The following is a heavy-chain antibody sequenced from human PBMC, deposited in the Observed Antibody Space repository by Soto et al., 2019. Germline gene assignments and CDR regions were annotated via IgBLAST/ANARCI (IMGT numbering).Heavy chain of an antibody. CDR3: ARGVLYYYDSSGYPHWFDP. Sequence: EVQLVESGGGLVQPGGSLRLSCAASGFTFSSYEMNWVRQAPGKGLEWVSYISSSGSIIYYADSVKGRVTISRDNAKNSLYLQMNSLRAEDTAVYYCARGVLYYYDSSGYPHWFDPWCQGTLVTVSS. CDR1: GFTFSSYE. J-gene: IGHJ5*02. D-gene: IGHD3-22*01. CDR2: ISSSGSII. V-gene: IGHV3-48*03.